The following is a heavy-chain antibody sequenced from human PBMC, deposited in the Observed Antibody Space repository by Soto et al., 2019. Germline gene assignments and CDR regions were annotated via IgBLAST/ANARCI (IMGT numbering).Heavy chain of an antibody. V-gene: IGHV1-69*06. CDR3: ARVMPDIVVLTASLGRFDP. D-gene: IGHD2-21*02. CDR2: IIPIFGTA. CDR1: GGTFSSYA. J-gene: IGHJ5*02. Sequence: QVQLVQSGAEVKKPGSSVKVSCKASGGTFSSYAISWVRQAPGQGLEWMGGIIPIFGTANYAQKFQGRVMITADKATSTAYMELSSLRSEDAAVYYCARVMPDIVVLTASLGRFDPWGQGTLVTVSS.